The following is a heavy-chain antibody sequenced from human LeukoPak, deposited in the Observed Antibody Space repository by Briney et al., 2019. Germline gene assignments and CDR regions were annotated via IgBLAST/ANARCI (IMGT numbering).Heavy chain of an antibody. Sequence: SQTLSLTCTVSGGSISSGGYYWSWIRQHPGKGLEWIGEINHSGSTNYNPSLKSRVTISVDTSKNQFSLKLSSVTAADTAVYSCARGLTTVTTFNWFDPWGQGTLVAVSS. D-gene: IGHD4-17*01. CDR1: GGSISSGGYY. J-gene: IGHJ5*02. V-gene: IGHV4-31*03. CDR3: ARGLTTVTTFNWFDP. CDR2: INHSGST.